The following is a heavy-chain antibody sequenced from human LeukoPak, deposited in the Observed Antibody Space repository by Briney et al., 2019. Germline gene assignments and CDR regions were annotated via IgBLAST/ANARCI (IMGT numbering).Heavy chain of an antibody. J-gene: IGHJ4*02. Sequence: GGSLRLSCAASGFTFSSYAMHWVRQAPGKGLVWVSRINSDGSSTSYADSVKGRFTISRDNAKNTLYLQMNSLRAEDTAVYYCAREHYGSGMIKDYWGQGTLVTVSS. CDR1: GFTFSSYA. V-gene: IGHV3-74*01. D-gene: IGHD3-10*01. CDR2: INSDGSST. CDR3: AREHYGSGMIKDY.